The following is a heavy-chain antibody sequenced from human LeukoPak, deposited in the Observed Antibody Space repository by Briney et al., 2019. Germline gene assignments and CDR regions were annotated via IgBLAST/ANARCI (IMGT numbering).Heavy chain of an antibody. CDR3: AREEYFQDSNGYSYYFHS. CDR2: IYKSGPT. V-gene: IGHV4-4*07. CDR1: GGSIGWDY. J-gene: IGHJ4*02. Sequence: KPSETLSLTCTVSGGSIGWDYWSWIRQSAGKGLEWIGRIYKSGPTNYNPSFRSRVTMSVDTSKNQFSLNVTSVTAADTAVYYCAREEYFQDSNGYSYYFHSWGQGSLVTVSS. D-gene: IGHD3-22*01.